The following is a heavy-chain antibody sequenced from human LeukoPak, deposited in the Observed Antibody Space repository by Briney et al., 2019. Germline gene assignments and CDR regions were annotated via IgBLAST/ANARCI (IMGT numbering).Heavy chain of an antibody. CDR2: ISGDAATT. Sequence: PGGSLRLSCAASGFTFSNYAMSWVRQAPGQWLEWVSTISGDAATTYYADSVKGRFTISRDNSKNTLYVQMDSLRAEDTAVYYCARGSYSRSNYFFDYWGQGTLVTVSS. D-gene: IGHD4-11*01. CDR3: ARGSYSRSNYFFDY. J-gene: IGHJ4*02. V-gene: IGHV3-23*01. CDR1: GFTFSNYA.